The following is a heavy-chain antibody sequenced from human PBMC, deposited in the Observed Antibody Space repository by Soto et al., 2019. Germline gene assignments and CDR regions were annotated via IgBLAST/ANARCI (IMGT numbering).Heavy chain of an antibody. J-gene: IGHJ6*02. V-gene: IGHV3-48*03. CDR3: ASLPFDNCSGGTCYSLKGYSYNGTDV. CDR2: ISNSGRTI. D-gene: IGHD2-15*01. Sequence: GGSLRLSCAASGFTLSSYEMNWGRQTPGKGLEWISYISNSGRTIYYADSVKGRFTISRDNAKNSLYLQMNSLRVEDTALYYCASLPFDNCSGGTCYSLKGYSYNGTDVWGQGTTVTVSS. CDR1: GFTLSSYE.